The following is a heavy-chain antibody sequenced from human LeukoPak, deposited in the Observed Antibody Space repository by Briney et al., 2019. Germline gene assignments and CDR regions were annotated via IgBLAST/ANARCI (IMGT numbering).Heavy chain of an antibody. CDR2: IYYSGST. V-gene: IGHV4-30-4*01. D-gene: IGHD3-22*01. CDR3: ARGRHYYDSSGYLYEYYFDY. CDR1: GGPISRGDYY. Sequence: SETLSLTCTVSGGPISRGDYYWSWIRQPPGKALEWIGYIYYSGSTYYNPSLKSRVTISVDTSKNQFSLKLSSVTAADTAVYYCARGRHYYDSSGYLYEYYFDYWGQGTLVTVSS. J-gene: IGHJ4*02.